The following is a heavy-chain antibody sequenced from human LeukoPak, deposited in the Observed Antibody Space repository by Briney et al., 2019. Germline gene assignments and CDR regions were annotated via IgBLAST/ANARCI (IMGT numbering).Heavy chain of an antibody. CDR3: ARLDVVTGMKYYFDY. Sequence: GGSLRLSCAASGFTFSDYYMSWLRQAPGKGLEGVSYISSSSSYTNYADSVKGRFTISRDNAKNSLYLQMNSLRAEDTAVYYCARLDVVTGMKYYFDYWGQGTLVTVSS. CDR2: ISSSSSYT. V-gene: IGHV3-11*06. CDR1: GFTFSDYY. J-gene: IGHJ4*02. D-gene: IGHD2-21*02.